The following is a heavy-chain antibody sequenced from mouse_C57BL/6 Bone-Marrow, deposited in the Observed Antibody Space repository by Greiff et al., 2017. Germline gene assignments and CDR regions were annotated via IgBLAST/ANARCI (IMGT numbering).Heavy chain of an antibody. V-gene: IGHV8-12*01. CDR3: ARRGDYSNYGKPYRYVDV. D-gene: IGHD2-5*01. J-gene: IGHJ1*03. Sequence: QVTLKESGPGILQSSQTLSLTCSFSGFSLSTSGMGVSWIRQPSGKGLEWLAHIYWDDDKRYNPSLKSRLTISKDTSRNQVFLKITSVDTADTATDYGARRGDYSNYGKPYRYVDVWGRGTTVTVSS. CDR1: GFSLSTSGMG. CDR2: IYWDDDK.